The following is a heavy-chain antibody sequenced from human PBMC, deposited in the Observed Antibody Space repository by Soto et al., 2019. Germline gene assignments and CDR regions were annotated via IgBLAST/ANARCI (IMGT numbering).Heavy chain of an antibody. CDR2: IYYSGST. Sequence: ETLSLTCTVSGGSISSSSYYWGWIRQPPGKGLEWIGSIYYSGSTYYNPSLKSRVTISVDTSKNQFSLKLSSVTAADTAVYYCARRLKFLSPFDYWGQGTLVTVSS. CDR3: ARRLKFLSPFDY. J-gene: IGHJ4*02. CDR1: GGSISSSSYY. V-gene: IGHV4-39*01. D-gene: IGHD2-21*01.